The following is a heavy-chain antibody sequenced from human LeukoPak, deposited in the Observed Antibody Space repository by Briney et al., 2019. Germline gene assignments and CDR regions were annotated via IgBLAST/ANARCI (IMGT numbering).Heavy chain of an antibody. J-gene: IGHJ3*02. Sequence: ASVKVSCKASGYTFTGYYIHWVRQAPGQGLEWMGWINPNSGGTNYAQKFQGRVTMTRDTSISTAYMELSRLRSDDTAVYYCARDLGVGYCRSTSCYTFVGAFDIWGQGTMVTVSS. CDR1: GYTFTGYY. D-gene: IGHD2-2*02. CDR2: INPNSGGT. CDR3: ARDLGVGYCRSTSCYTFVGAFDI. V-gene: IGHV1-2*02.